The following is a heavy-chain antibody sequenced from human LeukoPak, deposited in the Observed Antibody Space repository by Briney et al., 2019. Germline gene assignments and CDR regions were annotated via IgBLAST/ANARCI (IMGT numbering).Heavy chain of an antibody. D-gene: IGHD6-13*01. CDR1: GFTFSSYA. CDR3: AKGIAATGMPLDDAFDI. CDR2: ISGSGGST. V-gene: IGHV3-23*01. J-gene: IGHJ3*02. Sequence: GGSLRLSCAASGFTFSSYAMSWVRQAPGKGLEWVSAISGSGGSTYYADSVKGRFTISRDNSKNTLSLQMNSLRAEDTAVYYCAKGIAATGMPLDDAFDIWGQGTMVTVSS.